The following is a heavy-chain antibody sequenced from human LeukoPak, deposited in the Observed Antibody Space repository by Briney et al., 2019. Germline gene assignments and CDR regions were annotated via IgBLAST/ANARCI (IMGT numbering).Heavy chain of an antibody. Sequence: SETLSLTCSVSGGSISSSSYFWGWLRQPPGKGLEWIGSIYYTGSTYYNPSLKSRVTISVDTPKNQFSLNLSSVTAADTAVYYCARHTSSSMDYWGQGTLVTVSS. J-gene: IGHJ4*02. CDR3: ARHTSSSMDY. D-gene: IGHD6-6*01. V-gene: IGHV4-39*01. CDR1: GGSISSSSYF. CDR2: IYYTGST.